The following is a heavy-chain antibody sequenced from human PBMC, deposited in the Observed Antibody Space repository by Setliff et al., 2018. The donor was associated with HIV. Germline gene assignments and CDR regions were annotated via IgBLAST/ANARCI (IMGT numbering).Heavy chain of an antibody. Sequence: SETLSLTCSVSGDSISDTTYYWGWIRQPPGKGLEWIGNIYHSGSTLYKPSLKSRVTMSVDTSKNQFSLKLNSVTAADTAVYHCARLSSYRSSSYYFDYWGQGTLVTVSS. D-gene: IGHD6-6*01. CDR1: GDSISDTTYY. J-gene: IGHJ4*02. CDR3: ARLSSYRSSSYYFDY. V-gene: IGHV4-39*01. CDR2: IYHSGST.